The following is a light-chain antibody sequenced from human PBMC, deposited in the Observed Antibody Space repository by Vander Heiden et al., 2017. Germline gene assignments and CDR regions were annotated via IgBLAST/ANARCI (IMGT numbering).Light chain of an antibody. Sequence: EIVITQSPLSLPVTPGEPASISCRSSQSLLHRNGYNYLDWYLQKPGQSPQLLIYLGSNRASGVPDRFSGSGSGTDFTLKISRVEAEDVGVYYCMQALQTPYTFGQGTKLEIK. CDR2: LGS. CDR3: MQALQTPYT. CDR1: QSLLHRNGYNY. V-gene: IGKV2-28*01. J-gene: IGKJ2*01.